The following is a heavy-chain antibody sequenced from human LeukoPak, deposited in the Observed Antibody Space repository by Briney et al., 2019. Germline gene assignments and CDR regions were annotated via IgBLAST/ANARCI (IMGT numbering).Heavy chain of an antibody. Sequence: SETLSLTCIVSGGSISGYYWSCIRQPPGKGLEWIGYIYYSGNINYNPSLKSRVTISVDTSKNQLSLKLTSVTAADTAVYFCARDRGSEAGFDYWGQGTLVTVSS. D-gene: IGHD6-19*01. CDR2: IYYSGNI. CDR1: GGSISGYY. V-gene: IGHV4-59*01. J-gene: IGHJ4*02. CDR3: ARDRGSEAGFDY.